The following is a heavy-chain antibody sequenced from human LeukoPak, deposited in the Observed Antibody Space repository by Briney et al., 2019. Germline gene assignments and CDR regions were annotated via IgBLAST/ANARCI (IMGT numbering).Heavy chain of an antibody. CDR1: GYPFITYD. D-gene: IGHD6-19*01. Sequence: ASVTVSCKASGYPFITYDINWVRQATGQGLEWVGWMNPDSGDTGYAQKFQGRVTIITNTSISTAYMELSSLRSEDTAVYYCARNQRLGQWLVFDYWGQGSLVTVSS. V-gene: IGHV1-8*03. CDR3: ARNQRLGQWLVFDY. J-gene: IGHJ4*02. CDR2: MNPDSGDT.